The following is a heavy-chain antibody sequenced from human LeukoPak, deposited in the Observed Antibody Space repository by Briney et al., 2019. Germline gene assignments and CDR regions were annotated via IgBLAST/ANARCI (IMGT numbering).Heavy chain of an antibody. J-gene: IGHJ4*02. CDR1: GGSISSNSYY. D-gene: IGHD3-22*01. V-gene: IGHV4-39*01. CDR3: ASRYYDSSGLDY. Sequence: PSETLSLTCTVSGGSISSNSYYWVRIPPPPGKELEWIGSIYYSGSSYYNASLKSRVTIPVATSKNQCSLKLSSVTAADTAVYYCASRYYDSSGLDYWGQGTLVTVSS. CDR2: IYYSGSS.